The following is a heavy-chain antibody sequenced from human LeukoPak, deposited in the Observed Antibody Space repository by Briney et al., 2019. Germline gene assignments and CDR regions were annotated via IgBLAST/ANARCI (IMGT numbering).Heavy chain of an antibody. Sequence: PGGSLRLSCAASGFTFSSYGMHWVRQAPGKGLEWVAVIWYDGSNKYYADSVKGRFTISRDNSKNTLYLQMNSLRAEDTAVYYCAREEGYCSSTSCLGYGMDVWGQGTTVTISS. V-gene: IGHV3-33*01. D-gene: IGHD2-2*01. CDR3: AREEGYCSSTSCLGYGMDV. CDR2: IWYDGSNK. J-gene: IGHJ6*02. CDR1: GFTFSSYG.